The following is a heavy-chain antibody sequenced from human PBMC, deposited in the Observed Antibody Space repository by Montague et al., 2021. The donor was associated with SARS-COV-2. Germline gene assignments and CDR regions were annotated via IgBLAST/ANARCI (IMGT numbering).Heavy chain of an antibody. Sequence: SETLSLTCTVSGGSMSDHYWAWIRQPPGKGLEWLGYIYYSGGINSNSSLTSRVTMSVDTSKNQFSLKLTSVTAADTAVYYCASAVSVRRAVNWFDPWGQGTLVTVSS. D-gene: IGHD3-10*01. CDR3: ASAVSVRRAVNWFDP. J-gene: IGHJ5*02. CDR2: IYYSGGI. V-gene: IGHV4-59*11. CDR1: GGSMSDHY.